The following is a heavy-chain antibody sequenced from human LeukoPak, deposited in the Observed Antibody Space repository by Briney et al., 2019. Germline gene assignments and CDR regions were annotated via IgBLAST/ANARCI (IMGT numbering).Heavy chain of an antibody. Sequence: GGSLRLSCAASGFTFSSYGMHWVRQAPGKGLEWVAFIRYDGSNKYYADSVKGRFTISRDNSKNTLYLQMNSLRAEDTAVYYCAKDRVATERYYMDVWGKGTAVTISS. CDR1: GFTFSSYG. CDR2: IRYDGSNK. J-gene: IGHJ6*03. V-gene: IGHV3-30*02. D-gene: IGHD6-13*01. CDR3: AKDRVATERYYMDV.